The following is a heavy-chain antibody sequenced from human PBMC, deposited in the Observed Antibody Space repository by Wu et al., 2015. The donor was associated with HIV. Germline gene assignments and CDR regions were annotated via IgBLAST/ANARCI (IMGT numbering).Heavy chain of an antibody. Sequence: QVQLVQSGAEVKKPGAPMKVSCKASGYTFDTYDINWVRQATGQGLEWMGWMNPNTGNRVYAQKFVGRVTFTRNTSIGTAYMELSSLRSEDTAVYYCARGRSYYGSGSYSDYWGQGTLVTVSS. CDR3: ARGRSYYGSGSYSDY. V-gene: IGHV1-8*03. J-gene: IGHJ4*02. CDR1: GYTFDTYD. D-gene: IGHD3-10*01. CDR2: MNPNTGNR.